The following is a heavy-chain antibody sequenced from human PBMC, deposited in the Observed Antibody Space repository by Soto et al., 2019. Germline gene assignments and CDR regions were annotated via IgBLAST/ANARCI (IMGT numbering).Heavy chain of an antibody. D-gene: IGHD3-10*01. V-gene: IGHV3-74*01. CDR1: GFTFDYYL. Sequence: PGGSLRLSCAASGFTFDYYLMHWVRQAPGKGLVWVSRVHSDGTTTIYADSVKGRFTISRDNARNTVSLQMSSLRAEDTAIYYCARGDRGGFDLWGHGTVVTVSS. J-gene: IGHJ3*01. CDR2: VHSDGTTT. CDR3: ARGDRGGFDL.